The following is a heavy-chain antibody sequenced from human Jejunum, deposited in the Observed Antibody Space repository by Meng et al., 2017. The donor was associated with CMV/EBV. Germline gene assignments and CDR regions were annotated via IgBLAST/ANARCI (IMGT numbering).Heavy chain of an antibody. V-gene: IGHV3-7*01. J-gene: IGHJ4*02. D-gene: IGHD1-26*01. CDR3: VKDINSGFYFTY. CDR2: IKQDGDEE. Sequence: VDFGLTFSNYWMSWVRQAPGKGLEWVANIKQDGDEEYYVDSVKGRFTISRDNAKNSLYLQMNSLRVEDTALYYCVKDINSGFYFTYWGQGTLVTVSS. CDR1: GLTFSNYW.